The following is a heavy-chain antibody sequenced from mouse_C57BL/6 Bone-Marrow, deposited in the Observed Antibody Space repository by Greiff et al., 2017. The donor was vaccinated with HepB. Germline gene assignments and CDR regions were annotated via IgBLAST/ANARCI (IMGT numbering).Heavy chain of an antibody. CDR2: IRLKSDNYAT. Sequence: EVKVEESGGGLVQPGGSMKLSCVASGFTFSNYWMNWVRQSPEKGLEWVAQIRLKSDNYATHYAESVKGRFTISRDDSKSSVYLQMNNLRAEDTGIYYCTVYGNSYYYAMDYWGQGTSVTVSS. D-gene: IGHD2-1*01. CDR3: TVYGNSYYYAMDY. J-gene: IGHJ4*01. V-gene: IGHV6-3*01. CDR1: GFTFSNYW.